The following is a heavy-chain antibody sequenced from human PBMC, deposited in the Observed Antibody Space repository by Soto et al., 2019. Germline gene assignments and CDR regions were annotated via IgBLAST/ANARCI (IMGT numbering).Heavy chain of an antibody. Sequence: SETLSHNCTVSGGSIYSPDYYWGWISQPTAKQLEWLGTLAYNGDTYYNLSLKTRVTISRDKSKNQFSLRMTTVTAADTVLSCCGKVFVAATKNTDSDARGPGILVTVSA. CDR3: GKVFVAATKNTDSDA. V-gene: IGHV4-39*01. J-gene: IGHJ5*02. D-gene: IGHD2-15*01. CDR1: GGSIYSPDYY. CDR2: LAYNGDT.